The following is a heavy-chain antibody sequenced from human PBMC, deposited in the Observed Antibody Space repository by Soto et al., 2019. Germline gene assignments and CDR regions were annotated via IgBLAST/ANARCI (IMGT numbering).Heavy chain of an antibody. J-gene: IGHJ3*02. CDR1: GGTIGSGGYS. D-gene: IGHD7-27*01. V-gene: IGHV4-30-2*01. Sequence: TLSVTWAVAGGTIGSGGYSRSLIRQPPGKGLEWIGYIYHSGSTYYNPSLKSRVTISVDRSKNQFSLKLSSVTAADTAVYYCARDHLGAYHAFDIWGQGTMVTVSS. CDR3: ARDHLGAYHAFDI. CDR2: IYHSGST.